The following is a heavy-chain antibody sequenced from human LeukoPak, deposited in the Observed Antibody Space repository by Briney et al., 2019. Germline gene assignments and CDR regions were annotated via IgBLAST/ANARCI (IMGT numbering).Heavy chain of an antibody. Sequence: GESLKISCKGSGYSFTSYWIAWLRQMPPKGLEWMGIIYPGNSDTRYSPSFQGQVTISVDKSVSAAYLQWSSLKASDTAMYYCASPPTRECSSISCPLSYWGQGTLVTVPS. CDR3: ASPPTRECSSISCPLSY. V-gene: IGHV5-51*01. D-gene: IGHD2-2*01. CDR2: IYPGNSDT. J-gene: IGHJ4*02. CDR1: GYSFTSYW.